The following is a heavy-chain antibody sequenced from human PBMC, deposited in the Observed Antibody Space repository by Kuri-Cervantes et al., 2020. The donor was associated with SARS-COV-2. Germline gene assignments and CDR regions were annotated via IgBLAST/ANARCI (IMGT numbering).Heavy chain of an antibody. CDR2: ISYDGSNK. V-gene: IGHV3-30-3*01. J-gene: IGHJ4*02. CDR3: ASIPGPIIAAAGTNPDY. CDR1: GFTFSSYA. Sequence: GGSLRLSCAASGFTFSSYAMHWVRQAPGKGLEWVAVISYDGSNKYYADSVKGRFTISRDNSKNTLYLQMNSLRAEDTAVYYCASIPGPIIAAAGTNPDYWGQGTLVTVSS. D-gene: IGHD6-13*01.